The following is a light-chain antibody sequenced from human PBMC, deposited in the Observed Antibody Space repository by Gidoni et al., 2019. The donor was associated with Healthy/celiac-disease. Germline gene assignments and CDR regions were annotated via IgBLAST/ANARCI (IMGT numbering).Light chain of an antibody. V-gene: IGKV1-39*01. CDR3: QQSYSTPLT. J-gene: IGKJ4*01. CDR2: AAS. Sequence: DIQMTPSPSSLSASVGDRVTITCRASQSISSYLNWYQQKPGKAPKLLIYAASSLQSGVPSRFSGSGSGTDFTLTISILQLEDFATYYCQQSYSTPLTFGGGTKVEIK. CDR1: QSISSY.